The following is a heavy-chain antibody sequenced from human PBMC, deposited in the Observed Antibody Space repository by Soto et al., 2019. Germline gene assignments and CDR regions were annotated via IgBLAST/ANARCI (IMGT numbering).Heavy chain of an antibody. CDR3: ARDFHPGIANDYYGMDV. CDR2: ISSSSSYI. V-gene: IGHV3-21*01. Sequence: LRRSCAASGFTFSSYSMNWVRQAPGKGLEWVSSISSSSSYIYYADSVKGRFTISRDNAKNSLYLQMNSLRAEDTAVYYCARDFHPGIANDYYGMDVWGQGTTVTVSS. CDR1: GFTFSSYS. J-gene: IGHJ6*02. D-gene: IGHD6-13*01.